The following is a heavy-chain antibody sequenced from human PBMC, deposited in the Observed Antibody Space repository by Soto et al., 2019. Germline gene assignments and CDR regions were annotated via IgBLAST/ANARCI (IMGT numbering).Heavy chain of an antibody. D-gene: IGHD2-2*01. V-gene: IGHV4-4*02. J-gene: IGHJ4*02. Sequence: SETLSLTCGVSGGTVASSHWWSWVRQSPSRGLEWIGNVYHTGDTNFNPSLQSRVTISLHTSKSQFSLRLSSVTAADTAVYYCARAPRDAIPDYWCQGTLVTVSS. CDR3: ARAPRDAIPDY. CDR2: VYHTGDT. CDR1: GGTVASSHW.